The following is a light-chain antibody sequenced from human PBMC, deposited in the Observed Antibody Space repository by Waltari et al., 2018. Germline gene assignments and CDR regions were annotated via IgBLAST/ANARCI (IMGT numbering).Light chain of an antibody. CDR2: AAS. V-gene: IGKV1-39*01. CDR1: QNIDRS. J-gene: IGKJ1*01. CDR3: QQSHRSPWT. Sequence: DIQMTQSPPSLSASVGDTVTITCRPSQNIDRSLNRYHQRPGNAPKLLIFAASTLQSGVSSRFSGSGSGTDFTLTISGLQPEDFATYFCQQSHRSPWTFGQGTQVDI.